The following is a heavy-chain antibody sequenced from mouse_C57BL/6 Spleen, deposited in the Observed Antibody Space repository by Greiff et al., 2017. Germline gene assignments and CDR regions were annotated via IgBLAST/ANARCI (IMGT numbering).Heavy chain of an antibody. CDR3: ARDYYGSSSYFDY. CDR2: IHPNSGST. V-gene: IGHV1-64*01. Sequence: VQLQQSGAELVKPGASVKLSCKASGYTFTSYWMHWVKQRPGQGLEWIGMIHPNSGSTNYNEKFKSKATLTVDKSSSTAYMQLSSLTSEDSAVYYCARDYYGSSSYFDYWGQGTTLTVSS. J-gene: IGHJ2*01. D-gene: IGHD1-1*01. CDR1: GYTFTSYW.